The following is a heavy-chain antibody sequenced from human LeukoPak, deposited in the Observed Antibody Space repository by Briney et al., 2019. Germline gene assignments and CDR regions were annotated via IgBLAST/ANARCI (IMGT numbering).Heavy chain of an antibody. Sequence: GGSLRLSCAASGFTFSTYAMSWVGQAPGKGLEGVSTITGSGGSTYYAASVKARFTISIDNSKNTLYLQIDSLRAEDTAVYYCAKWARLGLLGATTRGPFDYWGQGTLVTVSS. J-gene: IGHJ4*02. D-gene: IGHD1-26*01. CDR3: AKWARLGLLGATTRGPFDY. V-gene: IGHV3-23*01. CDR2: ITGSGGST. CDR1: GFTFSTYA.